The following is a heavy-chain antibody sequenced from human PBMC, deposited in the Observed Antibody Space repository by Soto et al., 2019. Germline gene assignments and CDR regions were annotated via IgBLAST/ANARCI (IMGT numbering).Heavy chain of an antibody. V-gene: IGHV4-59*01. CDR2: IYYSGST. CDR1: GGSISSYY. CDR3: ARVFDGSGSTWFDP. J-gene: IGHJ5*02. Sequence: PSETLSLTCTVSGGSISSYYWSWIRQPPGKGLEWIGYIYYSGSTNYNPSLKSRVTISVDTSKNQFSLKLSSVTAAGTAVYYCARVFDGSGSTWFDPWGQGTLVTVSS. D-gene: IGHD3-10*01.